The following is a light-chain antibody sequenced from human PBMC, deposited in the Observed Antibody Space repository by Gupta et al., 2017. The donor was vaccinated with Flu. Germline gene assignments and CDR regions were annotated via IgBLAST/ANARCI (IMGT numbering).Light chain of an antibody. CDR1: QTRRDL. J-gene: IGKJ2*01. Sequence: GDRVTITCRASQTRRDLLAWYQQKPGKAPNLLIFKASNLQIGVPSRFRGSGSGTEFTLNISSLQPDDSGTYYCQQYNSDPYTFGQGTSLEIK. CDR3: QQYNSDPYT. V-gene: IGKV1-5*03. CDR2: KAS.